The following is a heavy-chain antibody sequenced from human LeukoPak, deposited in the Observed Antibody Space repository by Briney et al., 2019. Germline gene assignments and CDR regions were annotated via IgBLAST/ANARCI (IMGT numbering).Heavy chain of an antibody. Sequence: GGSLRLSCAASGFTFSSYSMSWVRQAPGKGLEWVGAINGSGGSTYYADSVKGRFTITRDKSKNTLYLQMNSLRAEDTAVYYCAKCYDSSALMGDFDYWGQATLVTVSS. D-gene: IGHD3-22*01. CDR1: GFTFSSYS. CDR3: AKCYDSSALMGDFDY. CDR2: INGSGGST. V-gene: IGHV3-23*01. J-gene: IGHJ4*02.